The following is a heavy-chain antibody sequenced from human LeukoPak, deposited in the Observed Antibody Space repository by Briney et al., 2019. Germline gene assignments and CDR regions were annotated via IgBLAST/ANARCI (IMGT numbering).Heavy chain of an antibody. Sequence: SETLSLTCSVSGAPILNSDDYWAWIRQPPGKGLEWIGSISYRGTTYYNPSLKSRAIISVDASKNHLFLDLYSLTATDTAVYFCARPRSGSYSYFDFWGQGALVTVSS. CDR1: GAPILNSDDY. J-gene: IGHJ4*02. D-gene: IGHD1-26*01. CDR2: ISYRGTT. CDR3: ARPRSGSYSYFDF. V-gene: IGHV4-39*01.